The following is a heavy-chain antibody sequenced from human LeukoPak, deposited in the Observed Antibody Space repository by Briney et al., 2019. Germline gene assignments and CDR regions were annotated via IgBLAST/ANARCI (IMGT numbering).Heavy chain of an antibody. CDR1: GYTFTSYA. D-gene: IGHD3-22*01. Sequence: ASVKVSCKASGYTFTSYAMHWVRQAPGQRLEWMGWINAGNGNTKYSQKFQGRVTITRDTSASTAYMELSSLRSEDTAVYYCARDQDYYDSSGYRPYYYYGMDVWGQGTTVTVSS. CDR2: INAGNGNT. CDR3: ARDQDYYDSSGYRPYYYYGMDV. J-gene: IGHJ6*02. V-gene: IGHV1-3*01.